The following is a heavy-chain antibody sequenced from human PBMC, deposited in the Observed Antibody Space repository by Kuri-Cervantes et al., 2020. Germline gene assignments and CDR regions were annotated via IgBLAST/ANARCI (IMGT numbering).Heavy chain of an antibody. D-gene: IGHD1-1*01. Sequence: GESLKISCAASGFTFSSYEMNWVRQAPGKGLEWVSYISSSGSTIYYADSVKGRFTISRDNAKNSLYLQMNSLRAEDTAVYYCARDQLELIRYYYYYYMDVWGKGTTVTVSS. CDR3: ARDQLELIRYYYYYYMDV. CDR2: ISSSGSTI. CDR1: GFTFSSYE. V-gene: IGHV3-48*03. J-gene: IGHJ6*03.